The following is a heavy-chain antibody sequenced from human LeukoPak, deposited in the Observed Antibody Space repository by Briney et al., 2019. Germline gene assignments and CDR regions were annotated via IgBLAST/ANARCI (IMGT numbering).Heavy chain of an antibody. D-gene: IGHD4-17*01. Sequence: SETLSLTCTVSGGSISSSSYYWGWIRQPPGKGLEWIGSIYYSGSTYYNPFLKSRVTISVDTSKNQFSLKLSSVTAADTAVYYCARLKGRPGLRLDAFDIWGQGTMVTVSS. CDR1: GGSISSSSYY. CDR3: ARLKGRPGLRLDAFDI. V-gene: IGHV4-39*07. CDR2: IYYSGST. J-gene: IGHJ3*02.